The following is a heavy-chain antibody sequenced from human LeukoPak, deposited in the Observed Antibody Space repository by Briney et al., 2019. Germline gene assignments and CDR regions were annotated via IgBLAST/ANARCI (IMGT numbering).Heavy chain of an antibody. J-gene: IGHJ5*02. CDR1: GFTFSSAW. V-gene: IGHV3-15*01. CDR3: TTDPTDYDFWSTYHYTNWFDP. CDR2: IKNKADGGTT. Sequence: GGSLRLSCTASGFTFSSAWMTWVRQAPGKGLEWVGRIKNKADGGTTDYAAPVKGRFTISRDDSNNTLYLQMNSLQTEDTAVYYCTTDPTDYDFWSTYHYTNWFDPWGQGTLVTVSS. D-gene: IGHD3-3*01.